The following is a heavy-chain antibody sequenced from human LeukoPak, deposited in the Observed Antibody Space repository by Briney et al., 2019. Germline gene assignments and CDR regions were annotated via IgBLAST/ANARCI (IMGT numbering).Heavy chain of an antibody. CDR1: GFTFSSFA. CDR2: ISGSGGTT. V-gene: IGHV3-23*01. Sequence: GGSLRLSCVPSGFTFSSFAMTWVRQAPGKGLEWVSSISGSGGTTYYADSVKGRFTISRDSSKNMLYLQMNRLRAEDTAVYYCAKSPYFYNSGRYVDVWGKGTTVTVSS. D-gene: IGHD3-10*01. J-gene: IGHJ6*03. CDR3: AKSPYFYNSGRYVDV.